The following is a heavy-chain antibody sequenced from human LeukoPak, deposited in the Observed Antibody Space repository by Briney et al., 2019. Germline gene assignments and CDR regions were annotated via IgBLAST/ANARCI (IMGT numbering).Heavy chain of an antibody. J-gene: IGHJ4*02. Sequence: SETLSLTCTVSGGSISSGDYYWSWIRQPPGKGLEWIGYIYYSGSTYYNPSLKSRVTISVDTSKNQFSLKLSSVTAADTAVYYCARTLLTTYYYDSSGYYFDYWGQGTLVTVSS. CDR2: IYYSGST. CDR1: GGSISSGDYY. CDR3: ARTLLTTYYYDSSGYYFDY. V-gene: IGHV4-30-4*01. D-gene: IGHD3-22*01.